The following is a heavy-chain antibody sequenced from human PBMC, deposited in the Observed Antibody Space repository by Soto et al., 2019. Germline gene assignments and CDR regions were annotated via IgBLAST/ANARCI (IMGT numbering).Heavy chain of an antibody. V-gene: IGHV3-23*01. CDR3: AKSVYSNYAPGDYYYMDV. CDR2: ISGSGGST. J-gene: IGHJ6*03. D-gene: IGHD4-4*01. Sequence: GGSLRLSCAASGFTFSSYAMSWVRQAPGKGLEWVSAISGSGGSTYYADSVKGRFTISRDNSKNTLYRQMNSLRAEDTAVYYCAKSVYSNYAPGDYYYMDVWGKGTTVTVS. CDR1: GFTFSSYA.